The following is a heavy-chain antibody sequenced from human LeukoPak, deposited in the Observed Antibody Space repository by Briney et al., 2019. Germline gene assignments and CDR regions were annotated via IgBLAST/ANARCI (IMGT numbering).Heavy chain of an antibody. CDR3: AKVRLSSSGYGDAFDI. CDR2: ISWNSGSI. CDR1: GFTFDDYA. Sequence: GGSLRLSCAASGFTFDDYAMHWVGQAPGKGLEWVSGISWNSGSIGYADSVKGRFTISRDNAKNSLYLQMNSLRAEDTALYYCAKVRLSSSGYGDAFDIWGQGTMVTVSS. J-gene: IGHJ3*02. D-gene: IGHD3-22*01. V-gene: IGHV3-9*01.